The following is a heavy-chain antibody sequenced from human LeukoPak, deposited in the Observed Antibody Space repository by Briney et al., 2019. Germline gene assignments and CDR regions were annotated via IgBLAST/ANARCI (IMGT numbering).Heavy chain of an antibody. CDR1: GFTFSSYG. D-gene: IGHD4-17*01. CDR2: ISYDGSNK. Sequence: PGGSLRLSCAASGFTFSSYGMHWVRQAPGKGLEWVAVISYDGSNKYYADSVKGRFTISRDNSKNTLYLQMNSLRAEDTAVYYCARVDDYGDYAPDYFDYWGQGTLVTVSS. V-gene: IGHV3-30*03. J-gene: IGHJ4*02. CDR3: ARVDDYGDYAPDYFDY.